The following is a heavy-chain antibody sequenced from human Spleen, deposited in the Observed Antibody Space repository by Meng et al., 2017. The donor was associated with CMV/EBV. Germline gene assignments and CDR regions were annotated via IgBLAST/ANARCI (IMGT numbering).Heavy chain of an antibody. J-gene: IGHJ5*01. CDR3: AKDDYNSSPRRFDS. Sequence: GESLKISCAASGFTFSSYAMHWVRQAPGKGLEWVAVISYDGSNKYYADSVKGRFTISRDNSKNTLYLQMNSLRAEDTAVYYCAKDDYNSSPRRFDSWGQGTLVTVSS. CDR2: ISYDGSNK. V-gene: IGHV3-30*04. CDR1: GFTFSSYA. D-gene: IGHD4/OR15-4a*01.